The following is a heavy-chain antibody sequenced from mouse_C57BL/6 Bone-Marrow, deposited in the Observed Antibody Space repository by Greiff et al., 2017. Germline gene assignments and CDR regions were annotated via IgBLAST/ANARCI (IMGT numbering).Heavy chain of an antibody. CDR2: IYPGSGNT. CDR1: GYTFTDYY. Sequence: QVQLQQSGAELVRPGASVKLSCKASGYTFTDYYINWVKQRPGQGLEWIARIYPGSGNTYYNEKFKGKATLTAEKSSSTAYMQLSSLKSEDSAVYFCARGYYSSSYLYFDVWGTGTTVTVSS. V-gene: IGHV1-76*01. J-gene: IGHJ1*03. CDR3: ARGYYSSSYLYFDV. D-gene: IGHD1-1*01.